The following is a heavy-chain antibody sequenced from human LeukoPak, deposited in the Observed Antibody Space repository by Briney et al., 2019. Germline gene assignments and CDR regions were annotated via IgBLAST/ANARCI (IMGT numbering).Heavy chain of an antibody. D-gene: IGHD3-10*01. CDR3: AKARLLWFGEPRNYFDY. V-gene: IGHV3-23*01. CDR1: GFTFSSYA. Sequence: GGSLRLSCAASGFTFSSYAMSWVRQAPGKGLEWVSAISGSGGSTYYADSVKGRFTISRDNSNNTPYLQMNSLRAEDTAVYYCAKARLLWFGEPRNYFDYWGQGTLVTVSS. CDR2: ISGSGGST. J-gene: IGHJ4*02.